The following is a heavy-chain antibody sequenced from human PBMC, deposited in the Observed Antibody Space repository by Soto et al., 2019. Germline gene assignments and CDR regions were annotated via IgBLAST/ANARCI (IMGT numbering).Heavy chain of an antibody. CDR2: IYPGDSGT. J-gene: IGHJ6*02. CDR3: ARRLYGDRHNCHYGMDV. CDR1: GYSFTSYW. V-gene: IGHV5-51*01. D-gene: IGHD4-17*01. Sequence: GESLKISCKGSGYSFTSYWIGWVRQMPGKGLEWMGIIYPGDSGTRYSPSFQGQVTISADKSISTAYLQWSSLKASDTAMYYCARRLYGDRHNCHYGMDVWGQGTTVTVS.